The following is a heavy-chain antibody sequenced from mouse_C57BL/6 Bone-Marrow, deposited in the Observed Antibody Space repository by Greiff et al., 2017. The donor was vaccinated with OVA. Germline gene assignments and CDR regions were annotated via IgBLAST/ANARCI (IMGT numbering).Heavy chain of an antibody. J-gene: IGHJ2*01. CDR1: GFTFSSYG. V-gene: IGHV5-6*01. D-gene: IGHD1-1*01. Sequence: EVMLVESGGDLVKPGGSLKLSCAASGFTFSSYGMSWVRQTPDKRLEWVATISSGGSYTYYPDSVKGRFTISRDNAKNTLYLQMSSVKSEDTAMYYCGKRGTTVVGKVYYFDYWSQGTTLTVSS. CDR2: ISSGGSYT. CDR3: GKRGTTVVGKVYYFDY.